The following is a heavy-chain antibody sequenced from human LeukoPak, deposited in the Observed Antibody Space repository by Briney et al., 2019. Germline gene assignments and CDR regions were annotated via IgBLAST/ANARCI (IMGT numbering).Heavy chain of an antibody. V-gene: IGHV3-30*18. CDR1: GFTFSSYG. J-gene: IGHJ6*02. CDR2: ISYDGSNK. D-gene: IGHD6-19*01. Sequence: PGGSLRLSCAASGFTFSSYGMHWVRQAPGKGLEWVAVISYDGSNKYYADSVKGRFTISRDNSKNTLYLQMNSLRAEDTAVYYCAKDQKQWLEYYYYGMDVWGQGTTVTVSS. CDR3: AKDQKQWLEYYYYGMDV.